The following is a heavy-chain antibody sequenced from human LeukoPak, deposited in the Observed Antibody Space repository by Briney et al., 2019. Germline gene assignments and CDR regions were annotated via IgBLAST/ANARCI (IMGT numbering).Heavy chain of an antibody. CDR2: IYYSGST. Sequence: SQTLSLTCTVSGGSISSGGYYWSWIRQHPGKGLEWIGYIYYSGSTYYNPSLKSRVTISVDTSKNQFSLKLSSVTAADTAVYYCAKGGYDSSANDAFDIWGQGTMVTVSS. V-gene: IGHV4-31*03. D-gene: IGHD3-22*01. CDR3: AKGGYDSSANDAFDI. J-gene: IGHJ3*02. CDR1: GGSISSGGYY.